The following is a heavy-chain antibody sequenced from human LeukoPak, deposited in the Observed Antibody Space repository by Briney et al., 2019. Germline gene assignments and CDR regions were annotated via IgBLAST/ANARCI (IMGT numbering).Heavy chain of an antibody. J-gene: IGHJ4*02. V-gene: IGHV3-7*05. CDR2: IKQDGSEK. Sequence: GGSLRLSCAASGFTFSSYWMSWVRQAPGKGLEWVANIKQDGSEKYYVDSVKGRFTISRDNAKNSLYLQMNSLRAEDTAVYYCARDREEGSGSFFDYWGQGTLVTVSS. CDR3: ARDREEGSGSFFDY. D-gene: IGHD3-10*01. CDR1: GFTFSSYW.